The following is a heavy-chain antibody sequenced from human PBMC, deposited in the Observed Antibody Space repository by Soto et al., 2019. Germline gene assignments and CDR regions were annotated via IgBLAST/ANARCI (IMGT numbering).Heavy chain of an antibody. CDR2: IKEDGSEK. V-gene: IGHV3-7*01. D-gene: IGHD2-2*03. CDR1: GFTFSNYL. Sequence: EVQLVESGGGLVQPGGSLRLSCAAFGFTFSNYLMSWVRQAPERGLEWVANIKEDGSEKYYVDSVKGRFTISRDNAKNSLYLQMNSLRAEDTAVYYCARLNGWGWFDPWGQGTLVTVSS. J-gene: IGHJ5*02. CDR3: ARLNGWGWFDP.